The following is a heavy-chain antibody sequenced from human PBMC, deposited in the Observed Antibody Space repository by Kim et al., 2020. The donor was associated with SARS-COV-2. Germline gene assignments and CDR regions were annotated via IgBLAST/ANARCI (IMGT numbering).Heavy chain of an antibody. CDR3: ARDPKVEMATIGWFDP. V-gene: IGHV1-2*06. J-gene: IGHJ5*02. CDR2: INPNSGGT. Sequence: ASVKVSCKASGYTFTGYYMHWVRQAPGQGLEWMGRINPNSGGTNYAQKFQGRVTMTRDTSISTAYMELSRLRSDDTAVYYCARDPKVEMATIGWFDPWGQGTLVTVSS. D-gene: IGHD5-12*01. CDR1: GYTFTGYY.